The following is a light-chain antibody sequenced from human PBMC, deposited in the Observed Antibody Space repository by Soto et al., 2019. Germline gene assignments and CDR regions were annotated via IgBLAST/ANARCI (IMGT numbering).Light chain of an antibody. V-gene: IGKV3-11*01. CDR2: DES. CDR1: QSFNNY. J-gene: IGKJ4*01. Sequence: IVVTQSPSTLSFSPGECATLSGLASQSFNNYLAWYQQQSCQAPRLLIYDESSRATDIPARFSGSGSGTDFTLTISSLEPEDFATYYCHQRSNWPLTFGGGTKVEIK. CDR3: HQRSNWPLT.